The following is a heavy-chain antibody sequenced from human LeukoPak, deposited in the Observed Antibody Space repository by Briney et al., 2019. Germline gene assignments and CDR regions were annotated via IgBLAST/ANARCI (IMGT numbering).Heavy chain of an antibody. Sequence: GGSLRLSCAASGFTFSSYAMSWVRRAPGKGLEWVSDISGSGGSTYYADSVKGRFTISRDNSKNTLYLQMNSLRAEDTAVYYCARGDPASYGSGSYSFDYWGQGTLVTVSS. CDR1: GFTFSSYA. J-gene: IGHJ4*02. V-gene: IGHV3-23*01. CDR3: ARGDPASYGSGSYSFDY. CDR2: ISGSGGST. D-gene: IGHD3-10*01.